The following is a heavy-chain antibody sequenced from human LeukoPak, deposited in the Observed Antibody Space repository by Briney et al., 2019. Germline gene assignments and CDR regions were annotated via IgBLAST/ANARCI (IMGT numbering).Heavy chain of an antibody. D-gene: IGHD3-3*01. CDR3: ARGTSNYDFWSGYYYYYGMDV. Sequence: SETLSLTCTVSGGSISSYYWSWIRQPPGKGLEWIGYIYYSGSTYYNPSLKSRVTISVDTSKNQFSLKLSSVTAADTAVYYCARGTSNYDFWSGYYYYYGMDVWGQGTTVTVSS. CDR2: IYYSGST. J-gene: IGHJ6*02. V-gene: IGHV4-59*08. CDR1: GGSISSYY.